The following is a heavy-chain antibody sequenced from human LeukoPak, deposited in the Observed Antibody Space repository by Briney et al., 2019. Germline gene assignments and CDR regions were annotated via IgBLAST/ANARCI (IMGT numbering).Heavy chain of an antibody. CDR2: ITGSGGNT. J-gene: IGHJ4*02. Sequence: PGASLRLSCAASGFTFSNYAMSWVRQAPGKGLEWVSAITGSGGNTYYADSVKGRSTISRDNSKNALYLQMSSLRAEDTAVYYCAKWGDYDVLTGYYVSDYWGQGTLVTVSS. V-gene: IGHV3-23*01. CDR3: AKWGDYDVLTGYYVSDY. D-gene: IGHD3-9*01. CDR1: GFTFSNYA.